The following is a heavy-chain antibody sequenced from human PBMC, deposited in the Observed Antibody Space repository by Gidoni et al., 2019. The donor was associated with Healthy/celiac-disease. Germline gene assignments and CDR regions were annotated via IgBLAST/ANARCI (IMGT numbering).Heavy chain of an antibody. J-gene: IGHJ4*02. CDR3: AKVGNYSNYLDY. V-gene: IGHV3-30*18. D-gene: IGHD4-4*01. CDR2: ISYDGSNK. Sequence: KGLEWVAVISYDGSNKYYADSVKGRFTISRDNSKNTLYLQMNSLRAEDTAVYYCAKVGNYSNYLDYWGQGTLVTVSS.